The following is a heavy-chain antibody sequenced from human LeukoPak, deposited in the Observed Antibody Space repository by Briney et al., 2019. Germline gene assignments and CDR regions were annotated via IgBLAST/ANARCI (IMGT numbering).Heavy chain of an antibody. J-gene: IGHJ3*02. Sequence: GGSLRLSCAASGFTFSSYGMHWVRQAPGKGLEWVAFIRYDGSNKYYADSVKGRFTISRDNSKNTQYLQMNSLRAEDTAVYYSAKAPDYGDSRRYDAFDIWGQGTMVTVSS. CDR1: GFTFSSYG. CDR2: IRYDGSNK. CDR3: AKAPDYGDSRRYDAFDI. D-gene: IGHD4-17*01. V-gene: IGHV3-30*02.